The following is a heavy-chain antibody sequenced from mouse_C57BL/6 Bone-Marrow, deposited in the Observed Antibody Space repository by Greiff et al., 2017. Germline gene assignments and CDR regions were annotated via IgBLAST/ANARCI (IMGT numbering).Heavy chain of an antibody. CDR1: GYTFTSCG. Sequence: QVQLQQSGAELARPGASVKLSCNASGYTFTSCGFSWVKRRTGQGLQWIVEIFPRSGNTFYNEKFKGKATLTADKSSSTAYMELRSLTSEESAVYFCAAAVCLYAMDYWGQGTSVTVSS. V-gene: IGHV1-81*01. CDR3: AAAVCLYAMDY. CDR2: IFPRSGNT. J-gene: IGHJ4*01.